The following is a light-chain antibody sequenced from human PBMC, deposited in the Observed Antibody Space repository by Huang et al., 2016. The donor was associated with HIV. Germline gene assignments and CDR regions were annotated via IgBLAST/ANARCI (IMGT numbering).Light chain of an antibody. CDR3: MQSKQFPLT. Sequence: DIVMTQTPLSLSVTPGQPASMSCKSTQSILYTDGKTYLYCFHQKPGQSPQLLIYEVSKRLSGVPDRFSGSGSGRDFTLKISRVEAEDVGIYYCMQSKQFPLTFGQGAKVEIK. J-gene: IGKJ1*01. CDR2: EVS. CDR1: QSILYTDGKTY. V-gene: IGKV2D-29*02.